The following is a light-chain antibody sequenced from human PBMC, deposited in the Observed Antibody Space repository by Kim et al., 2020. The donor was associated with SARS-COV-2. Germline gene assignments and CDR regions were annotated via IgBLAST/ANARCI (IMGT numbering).Light chain of an antibody. CDR2: SNN. V-gene: IGLV1-44*01. CDR1: NSNIGSNV. CDR3: AAWDDSLSGWV. Sequence: GQRVTISCSGSNSNIGSNVVNWYQQFPGAAPKVLMYSNNQRPSGVPDRFSGSKSGSSASLAISGLQSEDEADYYCAAWDDSLSGWVFGGETQLTVL. J-gene: IGLJ3*02.